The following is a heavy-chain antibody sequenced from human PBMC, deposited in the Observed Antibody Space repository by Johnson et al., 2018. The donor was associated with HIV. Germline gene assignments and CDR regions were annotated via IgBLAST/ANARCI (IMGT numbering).Heavy chain of an antibody. J-gene: IGHJ3*02. V-gene: IGHV3-23*04. D-gene: IGHD5-12*01. CDR3: AKDRPTIGYSGYDSPLHDAFDI. CDR1: GFTFSNAW. Sequence: MQLVESGGGLVKPGGSLRLSCAASGFTFSNAWMSWVRQAPGKGLEWVSAISGSGGSTYYADSVKGRFTISRDNSKNTLYLQMNSLRAEDTAVYYCAKDRPTIGYSGYDSPLHDAFDIWGQGTMVTVSS. CDR2: ISGSGGST.